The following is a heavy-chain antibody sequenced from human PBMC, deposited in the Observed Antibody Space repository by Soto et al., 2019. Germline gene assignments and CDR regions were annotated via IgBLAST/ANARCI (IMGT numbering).Heavy chain of an antibody. V-gene: IGHV3-23*01. CDR1: GFTFSDYA. Sequence: PGGSLRLSCAASGFTFSDYAMTWVRQAPGKGLEWVSAISGSGVRTYYADSVKGRFTISRDNSNNTLYLHMNSLRAEDTAVYYCAKAPWRAPYIYGPDALDIWGQGTMVTVSS. J-gene: IGHJ3*02. CDR2: ISGSGVRT. D-gene: IGHD2-2*02. CDR3: AKAPWRAPYIYGPDALDI.